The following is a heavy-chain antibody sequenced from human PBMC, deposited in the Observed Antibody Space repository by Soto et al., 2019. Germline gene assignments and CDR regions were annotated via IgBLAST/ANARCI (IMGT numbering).Heavy chain of an antibody. V-gene: IGHV1-8*01. CDR3: AHSRYGFLWFGGDPDPGSSGYYYKGSYFDY. J-gene: IGHJ4*02. Sequence: ASVKVSFKASGYTFTSYDINWLRQATGQGFEYLGWMNPNSGNTGYVKKFQGRVTITKDTSKNQVVLTMTNMDPVDTATYYCAHSRYGFLWFGGDPDPGSSGYYYKGSYFDYWGQGTLVTVSS. CDR1: GYTFTSYD. CDR2: MNPNSGNT. D-gene: IGHD3-22*01.